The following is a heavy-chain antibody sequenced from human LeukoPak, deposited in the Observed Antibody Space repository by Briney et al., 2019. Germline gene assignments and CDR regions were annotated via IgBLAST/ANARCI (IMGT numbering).Heavy chain of an antibody. CDR3: ARGYHYESSGYFDY. J-gene: IGHJ4*02. CDR2: INHSGST. CDR1: GGSFSGYY. Sequence: PSETLSLTCAVYGGSFSGYYWSWIRQPPGKGLEWIGEINHSGSTNYNPSLNSRATISVDTSKNQFSLKLSSVTAADTAVYYCARGYHYESSGYFDYWGQGTLVTVSS. D-gene: IGHD3-22*01. V-gene: IGHV4-34*01.